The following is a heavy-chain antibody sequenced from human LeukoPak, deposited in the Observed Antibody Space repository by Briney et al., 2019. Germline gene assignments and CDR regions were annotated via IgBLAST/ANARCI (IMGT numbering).Heavy chain of an antibody. J-gene: IGHJ4*02. D-gene: IGHD3-10*01. Sequence: GGSLRLSCAASGFTFSSYAMSWVRQAPGKGLEWVSYISSSSSTIYYADSVKGRFTISRDNAKNSLYLQMNSLRAEDTAVYYCASLSNSAPFVYWGQGTLVTVSS. CDR3: ASLSNSAPFVY. V-gene: IGHV3-48*01. CDR2: ISSSSSTI. CDR1: GFTFSSYA.